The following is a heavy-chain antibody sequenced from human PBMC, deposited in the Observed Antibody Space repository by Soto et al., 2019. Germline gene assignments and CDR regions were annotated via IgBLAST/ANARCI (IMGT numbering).Heavy chain of an antibody. D-gene: IGHD7-27*01. CDR1: GFTFSAYA. CDR2: ISSGATTT. Sequence: PGGSLRLSCAASGFTFSAYAMSWVRQAPGKGLDWVSGISSGATTTYYADSVKGRFTVSRDKSRSIVYLEMKSLRVEDTALYYCVTGETTYYHWGQGALVTVSS. CDR3: VTGETTYYH. J-gene: IGHJ4*02. V-gene: IGHV3-23*01.